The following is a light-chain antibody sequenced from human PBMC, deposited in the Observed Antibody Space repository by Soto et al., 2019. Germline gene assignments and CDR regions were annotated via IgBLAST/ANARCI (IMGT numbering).Light chain of an antibody. J-gene: IGKJ1*01. V-gene: IGKV3-20*01. CDR3: QQYGRSSWT. Sequence: ETVLTQSPGTLSLSPGERATLSCRASQSVSSDYLSWYQQKPGQAPRLLIYGASTRATGIPDRFSGSGSGTDFTLIISRLEPEDFAVYYCQQYGRSSWTFGQGTKVEIK. CDR2: GAS. CDR1: QSVSSDY.